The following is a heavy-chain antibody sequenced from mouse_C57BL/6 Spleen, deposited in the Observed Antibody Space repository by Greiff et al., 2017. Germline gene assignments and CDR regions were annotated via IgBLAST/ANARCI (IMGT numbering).Heavy chain of an antibody. CDR2: IYPGNSDT. J-gene: IGHJ4*01. D-gene: IGHD2-3*01. V-gene: IGHV1-5*01. CDR3: TRFDGYYNYAMDY. Sequence: EVQLQQSGTVLARPGASVKMSCKTSGYTFTSYWMHWVKQRPGQGLEWIGAIYPGNSDTSYNQKFKGKAKLTAVTSASTAYMELSSLINEDSAVYYCTRFDGYYNYAMDYWGQGTSVTVSS. CDR1: GYTFTSYW.